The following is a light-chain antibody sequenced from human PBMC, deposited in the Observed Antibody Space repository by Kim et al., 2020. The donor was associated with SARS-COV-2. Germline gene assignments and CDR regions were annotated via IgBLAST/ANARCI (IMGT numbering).Light chain of an antibody. V-gene: IGKV3D-15*01. CDR1: QSVKTN. Sequence: EVVMTQSPVTLSVSPGERATLSCRASQSVKTNLVWYQQRPGQAPRVLIDAASTRATGIPARFTGSGSGTDFTLTISSLQSEDFAVYYCQQRNAWPLTFGGGTKLEI. CDR2: AAS. CDR3: QQRNAWPLT. J-gene: IGKJ4*01.